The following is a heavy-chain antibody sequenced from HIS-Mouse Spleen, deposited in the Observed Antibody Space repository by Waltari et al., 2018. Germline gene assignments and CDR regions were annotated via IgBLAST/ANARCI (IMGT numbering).Heavy chain of an antibody. Sequence: EVQLLESGGGLVQPGGSLRLSCAASGFTFSSYAMSWVRQAPGKGLEWVSAISGSGGSTYYADAGKGRFTISRDNSKNTLYLQMNSLRAEDTAVYYCAKDRGGYSGYDLGAFDIWGQGTMVTVSS. V-gene: IGHV3-23*01. J-gene: IGHJ3*02. CDR1: GFTFSSYA. CDR2: ISGSGGST. CDR3: AKDRGGYSGYDLGAFDI. D-gene: IGHD5-12*01.